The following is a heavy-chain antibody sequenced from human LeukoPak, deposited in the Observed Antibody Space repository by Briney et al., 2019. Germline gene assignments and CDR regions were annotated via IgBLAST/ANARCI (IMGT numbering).Heavy chain of an antibody. V-gene: IGHV3-23*01. CDR3: ATGSTAVAGTKY. CDR2: ISRSGDIT. J-gene: IGHJ4*02. Sequence: GGSLRLSCAASGFTFSTYGMNWVRQAPGKGLEWVSTISRSGDITYYADSVKGQFTISRDNSKNTLYLQMNSLRAEDTAIYYCATGSTAVAGTKYWGQGILVTVSS. D-gene: IGHD6-19*01. CDR1: GFTFSTYG.